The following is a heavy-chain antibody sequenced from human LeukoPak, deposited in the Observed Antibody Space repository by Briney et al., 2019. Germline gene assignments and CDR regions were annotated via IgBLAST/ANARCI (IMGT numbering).Heavy chain of an antibody. D-gene: IGHD5-18*01. J-gene: IGHJ6*02. CDR2: IYYSGST. CDR3: ARDTGQLWLRNYYYGMDV. V-gene: IGHV4-59*01. Sequence: SETLSLTCTVSGGSISSYYWSRIRQPPGKGLEWIGYIYYSGSTNYNPSLKSRVTISVDTSKNQFSLKLSSVTAADTAVYYCARDTGQLWLRNYYYGMDVWGQGTTVTVSS. CDR1: GGSISSYY.